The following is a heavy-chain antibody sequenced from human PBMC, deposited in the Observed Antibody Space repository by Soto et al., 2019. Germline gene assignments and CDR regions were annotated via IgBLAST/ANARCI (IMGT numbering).Heavy chain of an antibody. D-gene: IGHD2-2*01. CDR3: ARESVPAANQNLYYYYGMDV. J-gene: IGHJ6*02. Sequence: SVKVSCKASGGTFSSYAISWVRQAPGQGLEWMGGIIPIFGTANYAQKFQGRVTITADESTSTAYMELSSLRSEDTAVYYCARESVPAANQNLYYYYGMDVWGQGTTVTVSS. CDR2: IIPIFGTA. V-gene: IGHV1-69*13. CDR1: GGTFSSYA.